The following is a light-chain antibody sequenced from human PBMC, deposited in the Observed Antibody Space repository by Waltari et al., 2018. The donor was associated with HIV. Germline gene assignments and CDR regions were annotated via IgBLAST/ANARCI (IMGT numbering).Light chain of an antibody. CDR1: QDINSA. V-gene: IGKV1-13*02. J-gene: IGKJ5*01. Sequence: AIQLTQSPPSLSASVNDRVTITCRASQDINSALAWYLQKPGKAHKLLIYDVSTLESGVPSRFSGSGFGTDYTLTISSLQSEDFATYFCQQFHSYPVTFGQGTRLEIK. CDR2: DVS. CDR3: QQFHSYPVT.